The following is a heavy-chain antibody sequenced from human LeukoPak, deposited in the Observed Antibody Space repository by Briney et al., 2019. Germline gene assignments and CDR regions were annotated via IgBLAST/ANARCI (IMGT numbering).Heavy chain of an antibody. Sequence: ASVKVSCKASGYTFTSYYVHWVRQAPGQGLEWMGWINPNSGGTNYAQKFQGRVTMTRDTSISTAYMELSRLRSDDTAVYYCARDRRGSWFGDPNYYYYMDVWGKGTTVTISS. J-gene: IGHJ6*03. CDR2: INPNSGGT. CDR1: GYTFTSYY. D-gene: IGHD3-10*01. CDR3: ARDRRGSWFGDPNYYYYMDV. V-gene: IGHV1-2*02.